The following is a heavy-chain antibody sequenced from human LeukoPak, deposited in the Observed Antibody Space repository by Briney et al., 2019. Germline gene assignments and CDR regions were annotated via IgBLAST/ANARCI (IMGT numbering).Heavy chain of an antibody. Sequence: GGSLRLSCAASGFTFSSYWMSWVRQAPGKGLEWVADIEQDGSEKYYVDSVKGRFTISRDNAKNSLYLQMNSLRAEDTAVYYCAESIYGDYFDYWGQGTLVTVSS. CDR3: AESIYGDYFDY. V-gene: IGHV3-7*03. CDR1: GFTFSSYW. D-gene: IGHD4-17*01. CDR2: IEQDGSEK. J-gene: IGHJ4*02.